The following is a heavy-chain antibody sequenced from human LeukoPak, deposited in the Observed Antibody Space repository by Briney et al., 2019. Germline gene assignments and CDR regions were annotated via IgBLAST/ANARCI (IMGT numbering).Heavy chain of an antibody. CDR2: ISGDGVIT. CDR3: ARESGKFDY. V-gene: IGHV3-43*02. J-gene: IGHJ4*02. CDR1: GLPIQYFA. Sequence: AGGSLRLSYVASGLPIQYFAMHAVRQAPGQGLESVSLISGDGVITLFADSVKGRLSIFRDNSKNSLFLEMSSLRTEDTAMYYSARESGKFDYWGQGTLVAVSS.